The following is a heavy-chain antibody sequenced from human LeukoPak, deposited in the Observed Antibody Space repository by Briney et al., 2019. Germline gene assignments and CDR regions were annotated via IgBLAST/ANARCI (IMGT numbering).Heavy chain of an antibody. J-gene: IGHJ4*02. CDR3: AREAYCGGDCYSGTDY. Sequence: GGSLRLSCATSGFTFSDRSINWVRQAPGKGLEWVAYISGSSNYINYADSVKGRFTISRDNAKTSVYLQMNSLRAEDTAVYYCAREAYCGGDCYSGTDYWGQGTLVTVSS. D-gene: IGHD2-21*02. V-gene: IGHV3-21*01. CDR2: ISGSSNYI. CDR1: GFTFSDRS.